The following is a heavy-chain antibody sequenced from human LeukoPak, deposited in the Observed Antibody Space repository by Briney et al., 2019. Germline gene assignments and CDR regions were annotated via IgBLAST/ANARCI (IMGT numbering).Heavy chain of an antibody. D-gene: IGHD6-13*01. CDR1: GFTFSSYS. CDR3: ALTSYSSSFTSTSHFDY. CDR2: ISSSSSYI. J-gene: IGHJ4*02. Sequence: GGSLRLSCAASGFTFSSYSMNWARQAPGKGLEWVSSISSSSSYIYYADSVKGRFTISRDNAKNSLYLQMNSLRAEDTAVYYCALTSYSSSFTSTSHFDYWGQGTLVTVSS. V-gene: IGHV3-21*01.